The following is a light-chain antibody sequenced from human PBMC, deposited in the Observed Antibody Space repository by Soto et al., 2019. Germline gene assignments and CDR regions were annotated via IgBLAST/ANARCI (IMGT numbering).Light chain of an antibody. Sequence: EIVLTQSPGTLSLSPGERATLSCRASESLRASHLAWYQQKPGQAPRLLMFGASSRATGVPDRFSGSGSGTDFTLTIRRLEPEDFAMYYCQQYGSSPRITFGPGTKVDIK. CDR3: QQYGSSPRIT. V-gene: IGKV3-20*01. CDR2: GAS. J-gene: IGKJ3*01. CDR1: ESLRASH.